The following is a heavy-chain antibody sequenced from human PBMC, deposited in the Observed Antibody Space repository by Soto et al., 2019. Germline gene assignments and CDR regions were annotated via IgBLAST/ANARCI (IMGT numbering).Heavy chain of an antibody. CDR1: GGSFSGYY. V-gene: IGHV4-34*01. D-gene: IGHD4-4*01. Sequence: PSETLSLTCTVSGGSFSGYYWSWIRQPPGKGLEWIGEINHSGSTNYNPSLKSRVTISVDTSKNQFSLKLSSVTAADTAVYYCARGMTTVTTLDYWGQGTLVTVSS. J-gene: IGHJ4*02. CDR3: ARGMTTVTTLDY. CDR2: INHSGST.